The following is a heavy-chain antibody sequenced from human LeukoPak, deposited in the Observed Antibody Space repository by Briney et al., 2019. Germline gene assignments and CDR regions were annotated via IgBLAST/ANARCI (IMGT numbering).Heavy chain of an antibody. D-gene: IGHD5-24*01. CDR3: VRDRRDGKNLAYHFDF. CDR1: GFTFSSNA. J-gene: IGHJ4*02. Sequence: GGSLRLSCAASGFTFSSNAMHWVRQAPGKGLEWVAVMSYDGTSEYYADSVRGRFTISRDHSQNMLHLQMNSLRDEDTALYYCVRDRRDGKNLAYHFDFWGQGTLVTVSP. CDR2: MSYDGTSE. V-gene: IGHV3-30-3*01.